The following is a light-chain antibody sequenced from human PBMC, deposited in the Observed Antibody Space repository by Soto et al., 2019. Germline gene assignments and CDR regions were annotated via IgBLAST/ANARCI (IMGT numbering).Light chain of an antibody. V-gene: IGKV3-20*01. CDR2: AAS. CDR3: QQYGTSPRT. Sequence: EIVLTQSTGTLSLSPGERATLSCRASQSVRNNYLAWYQQRPGQAPRLLIYAASSRATGIPDRFSGGGSGTDFTLTISRLEPEDFAVYYCQQYGTSPRTFGGGTKVDIK. J-gene: IGKJ4*02. CDR1: QSVRNNY.